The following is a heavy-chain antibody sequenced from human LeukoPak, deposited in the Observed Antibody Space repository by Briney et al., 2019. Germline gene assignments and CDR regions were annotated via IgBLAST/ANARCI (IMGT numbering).Heavy chain of an antibody. Sequence: SETLSLTCTVSGYSINSGYYWAWIRQPPGKGLEWIGEINHSGSTNYNPSLKSRVTISVDTSKNQFSLKLSSVTAADTAVYYCARQEFYYYGSGSYYNSAFDYWGQGTLVTVSS. CDR1: GYSINSGYY. CDR3: ARQEFYYYGSGSYYNSAFDY. CDR2: INHSGST. V-gene: IGHV4-38-2*02. D-gene: IGHD3-10*01. J-gene: IGHJ4*02.